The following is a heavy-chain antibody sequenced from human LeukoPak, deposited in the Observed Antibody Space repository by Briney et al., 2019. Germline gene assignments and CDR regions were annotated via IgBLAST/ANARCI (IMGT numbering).Heavy chain of an antibody. CDR2: IYTRGSS. V-gene: IGHV4-61*02. CDR3: ARGSWDSSGWWVDY. Sequence: PSETLSLTCTVPGGSISSGTYYWSWIRQPAGKGLEWIGRIYTRGSSHYNPSLKSRVTMSADTSENQFSLTLTSVTAADTAVYYCARGSWDSSGWWVDYWGQGILVTVSS. J-gene: IGHJ4*02. CDR1: GGSISSGTYY. D-gene: IGHD6-19*01.